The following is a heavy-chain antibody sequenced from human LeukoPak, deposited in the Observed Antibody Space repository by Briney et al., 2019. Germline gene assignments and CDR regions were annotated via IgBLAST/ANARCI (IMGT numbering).Heavy chain of an antibody. CDR2: ISGSSGST. CDR1: GFTFSSYA. CDR3: AKIPVEMATIIPKYYFDY. V-gene: IGHV3-23*01. D-gene: IGHD5-24*01. Sequence: GGSLRLSCAASGFTFSSYAMSWVRQAPGKGLEWVSAISGSSGSTYYADSVKGRFTISRDNSKNTLYLQMNRLRADDTAAYYCAKIPVEMATIIPKYYFDYWGQGTLVTVSS. J-gene: IGHJ4*02.